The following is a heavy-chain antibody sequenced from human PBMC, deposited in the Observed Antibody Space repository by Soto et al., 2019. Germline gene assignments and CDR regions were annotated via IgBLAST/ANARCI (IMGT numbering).Heavy chain of an antibody. J-gene: IGHJ6*02. CDR3: ARDTDFYGSGSRYYYGMDV. Sequence: QVQLVQSGAEVKKPGSSVKVSCKASGGTFSSYAISWVRQAPGQGLEWMGGIIPIFGTATYAQKFQGRVTITADESTSTAYMELSSLRSEDTAVYYCARDTDFYGSGSRYYYGMDVWGQGTTVTVSS. CDR1: GGTFSSYA. V-gene: IGHV1-69*01. D-gene: IGHD3-10*01. CDR2: IIPIFGTA.